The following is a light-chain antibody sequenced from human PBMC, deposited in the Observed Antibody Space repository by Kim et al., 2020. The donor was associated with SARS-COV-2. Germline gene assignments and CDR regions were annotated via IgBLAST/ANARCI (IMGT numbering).Light chain of an antibody. CDR1: QSVSSN. CDR3: QQYNNWPPSNT. V-gene: IGKV3-15*01. CDR2: GAS. J-gene: IGKJ5*01. Sequence: EIVMTQSPATLSVSPGERATLSCRASQSVSSNLAWYQQKPGQAPRLLIYGASTRATGIPARFSGSGSGTEFTLTISSLQSEDFAVYYCQQYNNWPPSNTFGQGTRLGSK.